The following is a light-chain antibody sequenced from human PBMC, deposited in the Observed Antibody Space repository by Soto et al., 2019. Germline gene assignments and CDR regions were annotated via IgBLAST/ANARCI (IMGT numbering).Light chain of an antibody. CDR3: HQYGSTPFT. CDR2: GAS. J-gene: IGKJ3*01. CDR1: QSVSTNY. V-gene: IGKV3-20*01. Sequence: EIVLTQSPGTLSLSPGDRATLSYRASQSVSTNYLAWYQQKLGQAPRLLIYGASSRATGIPDRFSGNGSGTDVTLTISRLEPEDFAVYYCHQYGSTPFTFGPGTKVDIK.